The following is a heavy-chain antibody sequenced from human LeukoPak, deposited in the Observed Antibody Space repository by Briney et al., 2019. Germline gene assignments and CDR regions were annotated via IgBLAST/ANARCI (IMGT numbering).Heavy chain of an antibody. D-gene: IGHD3-22*01. J-gene: IGHJ3*02. V-gene: IGHV3-23*01. Sequence: GGSLRLSCAASGFTFTTYAMTWVRQAPGKGLEWVSSISGSGGSTYYADSAKGRFTISRDNSKNTLYLQMNSLRAEDTAVYYCAKGYDSSGYDAFDIWGQGTMVTVSS. CDR2: ISGSGGST. CDR3: AKGYDSSGYDAFDI. CDR1: GFTFTTYA.